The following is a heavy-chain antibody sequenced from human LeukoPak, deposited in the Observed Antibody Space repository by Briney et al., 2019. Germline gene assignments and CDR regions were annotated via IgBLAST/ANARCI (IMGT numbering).Heavy chain of an antibody. Sequence: QPGGSLRLSCAASGFTFSSYSMNWVRQAPGKGLEWVSYISSSSSTIYYADSVKGRFTISRDNAKKSPYLQMNSLRAEDTAVYYCARVSMEVPSYFDYWGQGTLVTVSS. D-gene: IGHD1-7*01. CDR3: ARVSMEVPSYFDY. CDR1: GFTFSSYS. J-gene: IGHJ4*02. CDR2: ISSSSSTI. V-gene: IGHV3-48*01.